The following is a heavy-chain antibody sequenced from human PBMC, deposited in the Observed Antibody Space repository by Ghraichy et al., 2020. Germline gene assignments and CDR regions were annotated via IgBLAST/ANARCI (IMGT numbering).Heavy chain of an antibody. CDR3: ARVYYDSSGYYNNWFDP. Sequence: GGSLRLSCAASGFTFSSYSMNWVRQAPGKGLEWVSYISSSSSTIYYADSVKGRFTISRDNAKNSLYLQMNSLRDEDTAVYYCARVYYDSSGYYNNWFDPWGQGTLVTVSS. J-gene: IGHJ5*02. D-gene: IGHD3-22*01. CDR1: GFTFSSYS. CDR2: ISSSSSTI. V-gene: IGHV3-48*02.